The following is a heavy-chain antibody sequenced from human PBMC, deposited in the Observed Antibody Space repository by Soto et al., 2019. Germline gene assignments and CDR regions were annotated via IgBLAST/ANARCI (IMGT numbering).Heavy chain of an antibody. V-gene: IGHV1-45*02. CDR2: ITPFNGNT. D-gene: IGHD3-10*01. J-gene: IGHJ6*02. Sequence: VASVKVSCKASGYTFTYRYLHWVRQAPGQALEWMGWITPFNGNTNYAQKFQDRVTITRDRSMSTAYMELSSLRSEDTAMYYCARSNYYGSGSYYGRSGMDVWGRGTTVTVSS. CDR1: GYTFTYRY. CDR3: ARSNYYGSGSYYGRSGMDV.